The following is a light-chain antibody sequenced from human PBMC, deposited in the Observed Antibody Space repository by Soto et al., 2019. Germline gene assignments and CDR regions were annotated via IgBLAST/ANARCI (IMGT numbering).Light chain of an antibody. Sequence: DIQMTQSPSTLSASVGDRVTITCRASQSISSWLAWYQQKPGKAPKVLIYDASSLESGVPSRFSGSGSGTEXTLTISSLQPDDFATYYCQQYNSYSSFTFGQGTKLEIK. J-gene: IGKJ2*01. CDR3: QQYNSYSSFT. CDR1: QSISSW. CDR2: DAS. V-gene: IGKV1-5*01.